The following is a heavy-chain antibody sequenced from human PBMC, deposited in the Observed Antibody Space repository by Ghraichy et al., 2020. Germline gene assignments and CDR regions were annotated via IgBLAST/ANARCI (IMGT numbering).Heavy chain of an antibody. V-gene: IGHV2-5*02. CDR2: IYWDDDK. CDR3: ARRYGSGASGRYPLAY. D-gene: IGHD3-10*01. CDR1: GFSLTANGVG. J-gene: IGHJ4*02. Sequence: SGPTLVKPTQTLTLTCTLSGFSLTANGVGVAWIRQPPGKALEWLAIIYWDDDKRYSPSLKSRLTITKDTSQNQVDLTMTNMDAEETAVYFCARRYGSGASGRYPLAYWGQGTLVTVSS.